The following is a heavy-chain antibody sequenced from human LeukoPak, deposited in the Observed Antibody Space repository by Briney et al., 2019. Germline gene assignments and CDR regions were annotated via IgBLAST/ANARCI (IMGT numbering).Heavy chain of an antibody. J-gene: IGHJ6*03. CDR3: ARPSSYYYCMDV. V-gene: IGHV4-59*01. CDR1: GGSISSYY. CDR2: IYYSGST. Sequence: SETLSLTCTVSGGSISSYYWSWIRQPPGKGLEWIGYIYYSGSTNYNPSLKSRVTISVDTSKNQFSLKPSSVTAADTAVYYCARPSSYYYCMDVWGKGTTVTVSS.